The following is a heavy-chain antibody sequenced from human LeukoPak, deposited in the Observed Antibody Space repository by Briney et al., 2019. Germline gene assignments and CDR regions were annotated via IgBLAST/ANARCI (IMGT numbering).Heavy chain of an antibody. Sequence: GGSLRLSYAASGFTFSSYAMSWVRQAPGKGLEWVSAISGSGGSTYYADSVKGRFTISRDNSMNTLYLKMNSLGAEDTAVYYCANVWGRLSAYWGQGTLVTVSS. J-gene: IGHJ4*02. CDR3: ANVWGRLSAY. D-gene: IGHD3-16*01. CDR1: GFTFSSYA. CDR2: ISGSGGST. V-gene: IGHV3-23*01.